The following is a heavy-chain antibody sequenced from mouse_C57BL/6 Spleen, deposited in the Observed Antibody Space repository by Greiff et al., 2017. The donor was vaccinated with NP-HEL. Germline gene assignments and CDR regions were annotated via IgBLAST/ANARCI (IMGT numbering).Heavy chain of an antibody. CDR3: ARSDPDGLLDY. D-gene: IGHD2-3*01. Sequence: QVQLQQPGAELVKPGASVKLSCKASGYTFTSYWMHWVKQRPGQGLEWIGMIHPNSGSTNYNEKFKSKATLTVDKSSSTAYMQLSSLTSEDSAVYYCARSDPDGLLDYWGQGTTLTVSS. J-gene: IGHJ2*01. V-gene: IGHV1-64*01. CDR1: GYTFTSYW. CDR2: IHPNSGST.